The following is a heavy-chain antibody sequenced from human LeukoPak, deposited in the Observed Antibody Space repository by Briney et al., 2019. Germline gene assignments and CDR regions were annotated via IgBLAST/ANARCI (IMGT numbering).Heavy chain of an antibody. CDR1: GYSFTTFG. V-gene: IGHV1-18*01. D-gene: IGHD3-9*01. CDR3: ARAELRYFDWPPGDY. Sequence: ASVKVSCKASGYSFTTFGTTWVRQAPGQGLEWMAWLSAHIGDTNYSQKFQGRVTVTSDTSTSTAYMELRSLKSDDTAVYYCARAELRYFDWPPGDYWGQGTLVTVSS. J-gene: IGHJ4*02. CDR2: LSAHIGDT.